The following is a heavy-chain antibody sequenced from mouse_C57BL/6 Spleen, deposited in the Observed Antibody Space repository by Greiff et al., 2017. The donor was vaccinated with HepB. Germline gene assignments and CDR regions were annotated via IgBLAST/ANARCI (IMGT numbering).Heavy chain of an antibody. CDR2: IYPGDGDT. V-gene: IGHV1-80*01. D-gene: IGHD1-1*01. Sequence: VQLQQSGAELVKPGASVKISCKASGYAFSSYWMNWVKQRPGKGLEWIGQIYPGDGDTNYNGKFKGKATLTAEKSSSTASMQLSSLTSEDSAVYFCARRHLLLLGEAMDYWGQGTSVTVSS. CDR3: ARRHLLLLGEAMDY. J-gene: IGHJ4*01. CDR1: GYAFSSYW.